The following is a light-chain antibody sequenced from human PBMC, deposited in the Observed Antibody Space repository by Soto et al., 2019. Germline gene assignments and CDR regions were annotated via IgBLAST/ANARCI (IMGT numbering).Light chain of an antibody. CDR3: QQYGSSLRWT. CDR1: QSVSSSY. CDR2: GAS. Sequence: IVLTQSPGPLSLSPGERATFSCRAGQSVSSSYLAWYQQKPGQAPRLLIYGASSRATGIPDRFSGSGSGTDFTLTISRLEPEDFAVYYCQQYGSSLRWTFGQGTKVDIK. V-gene: IGKV3-20*01. J-gene: IGKJ1*01.